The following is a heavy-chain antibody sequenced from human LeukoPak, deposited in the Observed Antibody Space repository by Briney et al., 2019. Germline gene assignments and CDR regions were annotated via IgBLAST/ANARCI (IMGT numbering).Heavy chain of an antibody. J-gene: IGHJ4*02. CDR3: ARSAYSDYGLDY. CDR2: IYPGDSDT. V-gene: IGHV5-51*01. CDR1: GYTFTNYW. Sequence: GESLKISCKGYGYTFTNYWIGWVRQMPGNGLEWMGIIYPGDSDTRYSPSLQGQVTISTDKSINTAYLQWSSLKASDTAMYYCARSAYSDYGLDYWGQGTLVTVSS. D-gene: IGHD5-12*01.